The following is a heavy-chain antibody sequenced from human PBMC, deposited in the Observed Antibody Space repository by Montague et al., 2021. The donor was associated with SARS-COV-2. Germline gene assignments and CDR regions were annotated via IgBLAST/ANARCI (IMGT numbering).Heavy chain of an antibody. J-gene: IGHJ6*02. CDR3: GRGVRYFGSGGWSFYYYGVDV. CDR2: IGKAGDT. CDR1: GFTFSQYD. V-gene: IGHV3-13*01. Sequence: SLRLSCAASGFTFSQYDMHWVRQVTGKGLEWVSGIGKAGDTHYSGTVKGRFTISREDAKNSLYLQMNSLRAGDTAVYYCGRGVRYFGSGGWSFYYYGVDVWGQGTTVTVSS. D-gene: IGHD3-10*01.